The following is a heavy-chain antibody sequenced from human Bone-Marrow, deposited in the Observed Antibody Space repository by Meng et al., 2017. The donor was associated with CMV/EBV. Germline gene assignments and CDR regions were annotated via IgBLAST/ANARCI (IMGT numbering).Heavy chain of an antibody. CDR2: ISGSGGST. J-gene: IGHJ6*02. CDR1: GSTLSSYA. D-gene: IGHD2-2*02. V-gene: IGHV3-23*01. Sequence: ESLETSCVAAGSTLSSYAMSWVRQAPGKGLEWVSAISGSGGSTYYADSVKGRFTISRDNSKNTLYLQMNSLRAEDTAVYYCAKDGWEIVVVPAALHHCMDVWGQGTTVTVSS. CDR3: AKDGWEIVVVPAALHHCMDV.